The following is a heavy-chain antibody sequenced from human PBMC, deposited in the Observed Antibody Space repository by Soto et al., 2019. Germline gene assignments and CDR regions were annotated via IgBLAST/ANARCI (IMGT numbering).Heavy chain of an antibody. V-gene: IGHV4-34*01. D-gene: IGHD3-10*01. Sequence: SETLSLTCAVYGGSFSGYYLSWIRQPPGKGLEWIGEINHSGSTNYNPSLKSRVTISVDTSKNQFSLKLSSVTAADTAVYYCARGSGWFDPWGQGTLVTVSS. CDR3: ARGSGWFDP. CDR2: INHSGST. J-gene: IGHJ5*02. CDR1: GGSFSGYY.